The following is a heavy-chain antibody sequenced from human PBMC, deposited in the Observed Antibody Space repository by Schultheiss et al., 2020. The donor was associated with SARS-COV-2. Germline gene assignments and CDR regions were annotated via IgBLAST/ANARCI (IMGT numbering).Heavy chain of an antibody. V-gene: IGHV3-33*06. J-gene: IGHJ5*02. Sequence: GGSLRLSCAASGFTFSSYGMHWVRQAPGKGLEWVAVIWYDGSNKYYADSVKGRFTISRDNSKNTLYLQMNSLRAEDTAVYYCAKVPAPYCSSTSCYHNWFDPWGQGTLVTVSS. D-gene: IGHD2-2*01. CDR2: IWYDGSNK. CDR1: GFTFSSYG. CDR3: AKVPAPYCSSTSCYHNWFDP.